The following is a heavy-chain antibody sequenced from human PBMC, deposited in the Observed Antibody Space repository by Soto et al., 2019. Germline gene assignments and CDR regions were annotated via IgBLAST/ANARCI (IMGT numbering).Heavy chain of an antibody. J-gene: IGHJ6*02. CDR2: VSPYNGDT. D-gene: IGHD2-2*01. CDR3: AREVGHMDV. CDR1: GYTFTTYG. V-gene: IGHV1-18*04. Sequence: QVQLVQSGAEVKKPGASVKVSCKASGYTFTTYGINWVRQAPGQGLEWMGWVSPYNGDTSYAQKVQGRVTMTTDTSTRTAYLELRSLRSDDTAVYYCAREVGHMDVWGQGPTVTVSS.